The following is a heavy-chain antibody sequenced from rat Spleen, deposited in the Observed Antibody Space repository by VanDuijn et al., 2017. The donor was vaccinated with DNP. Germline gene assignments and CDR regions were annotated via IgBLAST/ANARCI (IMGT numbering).Heavy chain of an antibody. CDR1: GFTFSNYG. D-gene: IGHD1-11*01. V-gene: IGHV5-19*01. Sequence: EVQLVESGGGLVQPGRSLKLSCATSGFTFSNYGMHWIRQAPTKGLEWVASISPRGDYTFYRDSVKGRFTISRDNAKSILYLQMDSLRSEDTATYYCSRDEGGGAPFDYWGQGVMVAVSS. J-gene: IGHJ2*01. CDR2: ISPRGDYT. CDR3: SRDEGGGAPFDY.